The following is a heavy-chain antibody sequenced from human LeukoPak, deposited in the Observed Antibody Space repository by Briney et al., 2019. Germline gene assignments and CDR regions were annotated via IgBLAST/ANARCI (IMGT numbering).Heavy chain of an antibody. D-gene: IGHD3-22*01. V-gene: IGHV3-23*01. CDR2: ISGSGGST. Sequence: ETLSLTCTVSGGSISSSSYYWGWIRQPPGKGLEWVSAISGSGGSTYYADSVKGRFTISRDNSKNTLYLQMNSLRAEDTAVYYCAKDRPQWLLLQAFDYWGQGTLVTVSS. CDR3: AKDRPQWLLLQAFDY. J-gene: IGHJ4*02. CDR1: GGSISSSSYY.